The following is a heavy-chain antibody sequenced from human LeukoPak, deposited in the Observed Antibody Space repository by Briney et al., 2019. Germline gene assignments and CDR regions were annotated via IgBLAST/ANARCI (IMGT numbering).Heavy chain of an antibody. CDR3: ARAKLGSTDY. D-gene: IGHD7-27*01. J-gene: IGHJ4*02. CDR1: GYSVSSGYY. CDR2: MYHSGDT. V-gene: IGHV4-38-2*02. Sequence: SETLSLTCTVSGYSVSSGYYWGWIRQPPGKGLEWIGSMYHSGDTYYNPSLKSRVTISVDTSKNQLSLKLSSVTAADTAVYYCARAKLGSTDYWGQGTLVTVSS.